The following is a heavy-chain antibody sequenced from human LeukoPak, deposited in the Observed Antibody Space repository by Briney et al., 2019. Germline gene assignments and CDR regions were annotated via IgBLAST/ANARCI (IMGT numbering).Heavy chain of an antibody. V-gene: IGHV4-30-4*08. Sequence: SETLSLTCTVSGGSISSGDYYWSWIRQPPGKGLEWIGYIYYSGSTYYNPSLKSRVTISVDTSKNQFSLKLSSVTAADTAVYYCATYYYDFWSGYSARFDYWGQGTLVTVSS. CDR2: IYYSGST. D-gene: IGHD3-3*01. CDR1: GGSISSGDYY. J-gene: IGHJ4*02. CDR3: ATYYYDFWSGYSARFDY.